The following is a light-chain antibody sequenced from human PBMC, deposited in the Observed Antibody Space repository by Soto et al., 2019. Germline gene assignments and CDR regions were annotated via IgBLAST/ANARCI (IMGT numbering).Light chain of an antibody. V-gene: IGKV3-15*01. Sequence: EIVLTQSPDTLSLSPGERATLSCRASQTISSNLAWYQQKPGQTPRLLIYGASTRAAGIPARFSGSGSGTDFTLTITSLQSEDFAVYYCQQYNNWPPFTFGPGTKVDIK. J-gene: IGKJ3*01. CDR3: QQYNNWPPFT. CDR2: GAS. CDR1: QTISSN.